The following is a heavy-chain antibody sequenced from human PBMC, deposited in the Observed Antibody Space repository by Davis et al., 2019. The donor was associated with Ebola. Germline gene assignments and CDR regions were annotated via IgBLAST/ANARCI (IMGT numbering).Heavy chain of an antibody. J-gene: IGHJ2*01. D-gene: IGHD1-26*01. Sequence: PGGSLRLSCAGSGFTVSSHYMSWVRQAPGKGLEWLSVICSGDDTYYADSVKGRFTISRDNSKNTLYLQMNNLRAEDTAVYYCARDWDARYFDLWGRGTLVTVS. CDR1: GFTVSSHY. CDR2: ICSGDDT. CDR3: ARDWDARYFDL. V-gene: IGHV3-53*01.